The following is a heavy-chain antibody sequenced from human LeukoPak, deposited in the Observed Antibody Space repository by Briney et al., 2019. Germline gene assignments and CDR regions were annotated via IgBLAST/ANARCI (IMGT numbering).Heavy chain of an antibody. D-gene: IGHD2-2*01. CDR1: GYTFTSYG. CDR2: INTNTGNP. Sequence: ASVKVSCKASGYTFTSYGISWVRQAPGQGLEWMGWINTNTGNPTYAQGFTGRFVFSLDTSVSTAYLQISSLKAEDTAVYYCARDRSCSSTSCLSPPMDVWGKGTTVTVSS. J-gene: IGHJ6*04. CDR3: ARDRSCSSTSCLSPPMDV. V-gene: IGHV7-4-1*02.